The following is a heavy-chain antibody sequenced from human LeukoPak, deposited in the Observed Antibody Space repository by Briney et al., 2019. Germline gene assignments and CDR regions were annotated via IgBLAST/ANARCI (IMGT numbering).Heavy chain of an antibody. CDR2: IIPIFGTA. Sequence: SVKVSCKASGGTFSSYAISWVRQAPGQGLEWMGGIIPIFGTANYAQKFQGRVTITADESTSAAYMELSSLRSEDTTVYYCARAGSRGYSYGTGVDYWGQGTLVTVSS. V-gene: IGHV1-69*01. CDR1: GGTFSSYA. CDR3: ARAGSRGYSYGTGVDY. D-gene: IGHD5-18*01. J-gene: IGHJ4*02.